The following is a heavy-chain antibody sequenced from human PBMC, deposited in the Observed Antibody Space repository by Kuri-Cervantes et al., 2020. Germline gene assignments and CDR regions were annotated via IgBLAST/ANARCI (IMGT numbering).Heavy chain of an antibody. CDR2: IYYSGST. J-gene: IGHJ4*02. D-gene: IGHD3-22*01. CDR3: ARAPLSRIRHYYDSSGNGYYFDY. V-gene: IGHV4-39*01. Sequence: SETMSLTCTVSGGSISSSSYYWGWIRQPPGKGLEWIGSIYYSGSTYYNPSLKSRVTISVDTSKNQFSLKLSSVTAADTAVYYCARAPLSRIRHYYDSSGNGYYFDYWGQGTLVTVSS. CDR1: GGSISSSSYY.